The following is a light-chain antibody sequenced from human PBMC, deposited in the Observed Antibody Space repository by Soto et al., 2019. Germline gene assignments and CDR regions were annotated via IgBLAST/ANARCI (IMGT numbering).Light chain of an antibody. CDR3: QQSYSTHT. J-gene: IGKJ4*01. Sequence: DIQMTQSPSSLSASIGDRFTITCRASQSIRTYLNWYQQKPGRAPKLLIYAASSLQSGVPSRFSGGGSETDFTLTISSLQPEDFATYYCQQSYSTHTFGGGTKVVIK. V-gene: IGKV1-39*01. CDR1: QSIRTY. CDR2: AAS.